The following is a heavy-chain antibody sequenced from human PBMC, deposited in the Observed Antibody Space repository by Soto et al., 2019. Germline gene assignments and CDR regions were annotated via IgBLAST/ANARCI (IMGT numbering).Heavy chain of an antibody. Sequence: GGSLRLSCAASGFTFSSYGMHWVRQAPGKGLEWVAVISYDGSNKYYADSVKGRFTISRDNSKNTLYLQMNSLRAEDTAVYYCAKDRAEYYYDSSGYFDYWGQGTLVTVS. J-gene: IGHJ4*02. CDR1: GFTFSSYG. V-gene: IGHV3-30*18. D-gene: IGHD3-22*01. CDR3: AKDRAEYYYDSSGYFDY. CDR2: ISYDGSNK.